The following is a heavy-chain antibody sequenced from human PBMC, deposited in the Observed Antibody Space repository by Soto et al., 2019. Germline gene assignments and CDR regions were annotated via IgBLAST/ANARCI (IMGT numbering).Heavy chain of an antibody. J-gene: IGHJ5*02. D-gene: IGHD2-15*01. CDR1: GFTFINYA. V-gene: IGHV3-23*01. Sequence: EVQLLESGGGLVQPGGSLRLSCAASGFTFINYAMSWVRQAPGKGLEWVSTIGGGDGSTYYADSVKGRFTISRDNSNSALYLQMNSLRAEDTAVYYCAKDSRYANWFDPWGQGTLVTVSS. CDR3: AKDSRYANWFDP. CDR2: IGGGDGST.